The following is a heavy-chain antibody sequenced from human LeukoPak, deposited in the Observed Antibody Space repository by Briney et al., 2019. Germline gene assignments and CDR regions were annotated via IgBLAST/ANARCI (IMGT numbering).Heavy chain of an antibody. CDR1: GGSISSSSYY. V-gene: IGHV4-39*01. J-gene: IGHJ4*02. CDR2: IYYSGST. CDR3: AGLNREVLGGSKIDY. Sequence: SETLFLTCTVSGGSISSSSYYWGWIRQPPGKGLEWIGSIYYSGSTYYNPSLKSRVTISVDTSKNQFSLKLSSVTAADTAVYYCAGLNREVLGGSKIDYWGQGTLVTVSS. D-gene: IGHD3-16*01.